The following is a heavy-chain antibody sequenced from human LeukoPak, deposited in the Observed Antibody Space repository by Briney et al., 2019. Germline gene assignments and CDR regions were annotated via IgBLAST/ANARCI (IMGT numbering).Heavy chain of an antibody. D-gene: IGHD3-22*01. CDR3: AREDLGSGSYYSAFDY. CDR2: ISYDGSNK. V-gene: IGHV3-30*19. Sequence: GGSLRLSCAASGFTFSSYGMHWVRQAPGKGLEWVAVISYDGSNKHYADSVKGRFTISRDNAKNTLYLQMNSPRSEDTAVYYCAREDLGSGSYYSAFDYWAREPWSSSPQ. J-gene: IGHJ4*02. CDR1: GFTFSSYG.